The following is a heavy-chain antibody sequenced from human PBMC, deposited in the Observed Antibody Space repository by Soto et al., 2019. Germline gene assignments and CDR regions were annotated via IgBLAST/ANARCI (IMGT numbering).Heavy chain of an antibody. CDR1: GGSISSGGYY. J-gene: IGHJ5*02. CDR3: ARDYDSSGYYHTYWFDP. D-gene: IGHD3-22*01. CDR2: IYYSGST. Sequence: SETLSLTCTVSGGSISSGGYYWSWIRQHPGKGLEWIGYIYYSGSTYYNPSLKSRVTISVDTSKNQFSLKLSSVTAADTAVYYCARDYDSSGYYHTYWFDPWGQGTMVTIS. V-gene: IGHV4-31*03.